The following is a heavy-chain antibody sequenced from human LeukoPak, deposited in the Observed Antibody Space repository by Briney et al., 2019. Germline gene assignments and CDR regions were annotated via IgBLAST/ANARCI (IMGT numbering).Heavy chain of an antibody. J-gene: IGHJ4*02. CDR3: ATPLDYRDSSGFHQGGD. D-gene: IGHD3-22*01. V-gene: IGHV3-30-3*01. CDR2: ISYDGSNK. CDR1: GFTFSSYA. Sequence: GGSLRLSCAASGFTFSSYAMHWVRQAPGKGLEWVAVISYDGSNKYYADSVKGRFTISRDNSKNTLYLQMNSLRAEDTAMYYCATPLDYRDSSGFHQGGDWGQGTLVTVSS.